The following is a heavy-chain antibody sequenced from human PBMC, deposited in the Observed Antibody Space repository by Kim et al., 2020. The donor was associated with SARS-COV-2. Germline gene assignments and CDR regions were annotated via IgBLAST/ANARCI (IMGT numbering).Heavy chain of an antibody. J-gene: IGHJ5*02. D-gene: IGHD5-18*01. CDR1: GYTFTGYY. V-gene: IGHV1-2*02. Sequence: ASVKVSCKASGYTFTGYYMHWVRQAPGQGLEWMGWINPNSGGTNYAQKFQGRVTMTRDTSISTAYMELSRLRSDDTAVYYCARVRIKYSYENWFDPWGQGTLVTVSS. CDR2: INPNSGGT. CDR3: ARVRIKYSYENWFDP.